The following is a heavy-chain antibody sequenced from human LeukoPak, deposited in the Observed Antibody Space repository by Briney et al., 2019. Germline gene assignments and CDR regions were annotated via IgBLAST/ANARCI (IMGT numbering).Heavy chain of an antibody. V-gene: IGHV3-21*01. Sequence: SGGSLRLSCAASGFTFSSYSMNWVRQAPGKGLEWVSSISSSSSYIYYADSVKGRFTISRDNAKNSLYLQMNSLRAEDTAVYYCARDLVVVPAAIESIWGQGTMVTVSS. J-gene: IGHJ3*02. CDR1: GFTFSSYS. CDR2: ISSSSSYI. CDR3: ARDLVVVPAAIESI. D-gene: IGHD2-2*02.